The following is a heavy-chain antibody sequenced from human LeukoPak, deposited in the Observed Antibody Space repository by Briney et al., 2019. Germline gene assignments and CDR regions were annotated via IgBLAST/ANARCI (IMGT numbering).Heavy chain of an antibody. Sequence: SETLSLTCTVSGGSISSGGYYWSWIRQHPGKGLEWIGYIYYSGSTYYNPSLKSRVTISVDTSKNQFSLKLSSVTAADTAVYYCARKAYSSSDPYYFDYWGQGTLVTVSS. V-gene: IGHV4-31*03. D-gene: IGHD6-6*01. CDR3: ARKAYSSSDPYYFDY. CDR1: GGSISSGGYY. J-gene: IGHJ4*02. CDR2: IYYSGST.